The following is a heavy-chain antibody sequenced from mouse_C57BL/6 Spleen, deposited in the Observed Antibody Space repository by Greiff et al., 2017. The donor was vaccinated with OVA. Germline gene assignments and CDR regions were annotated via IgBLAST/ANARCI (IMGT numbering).Heavy chain of an antibody. V-gene: IGHV1-50*01. Sequence: QVQLQQPGAELVKPGASVKLSCKASGYTFTSYWMQWVKQRPGQGLEWIGEIDPSDSYTNYNQKFKGKATLTVDTSSSTAYMQLSSLTSEDSAVYYCANLRPDFDYWGQGTTLTVSS. CDR3: ANLRPDFDY. CDR1: GYTFTSYW. D-gene: IGHD1-2*01. J-gene: IGHJ2*01. CDR2: IDPSDSYT.